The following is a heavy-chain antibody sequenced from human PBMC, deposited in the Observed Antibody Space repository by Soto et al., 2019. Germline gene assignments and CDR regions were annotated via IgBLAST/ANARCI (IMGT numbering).Heavy chain of an antibody. CDR3: ARHRGLYCTGSSCYNFDL. D-gene: IGHD2-2*01. CDR2: MYYSGST. Sequence: PSETLSHTCTVSGGSISSSIYYWGWIRKPPGKGLEWIGTMYYSGSTYLKQSLKSRVTISVDTSKDQFSLRLSSVTAADTAVYYFARHRGLYCTGSSCYNFDLWGQGTLVTVSS. J-gene: IGHJ4*02. CDR1: GGSISSSIYY. V-gene: IGHV4-39*01.